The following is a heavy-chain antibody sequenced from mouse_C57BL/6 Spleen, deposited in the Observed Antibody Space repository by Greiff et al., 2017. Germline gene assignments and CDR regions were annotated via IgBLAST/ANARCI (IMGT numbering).Heavy chain of an antibody. J-gene: IGHJ1*03. CDR2: IDPSDSET. D-gene: IGHD2-5*01. V-gene: IGHV1-52*01. Sequence: QVQLQQSGAELVRPGSSVKLSCKASGYTFTSYWMHWVKQRPIQGLEWIGNIDPSDSETHYNQKFKDKATLTVDKSSSTAYMQLSSLTSEDSAVYYCATAYYSNYDWYFDVWGTGTTVTVSS. CDR1: GYTFTSYW. CDR3: ATAYYSNYDWYFDV.